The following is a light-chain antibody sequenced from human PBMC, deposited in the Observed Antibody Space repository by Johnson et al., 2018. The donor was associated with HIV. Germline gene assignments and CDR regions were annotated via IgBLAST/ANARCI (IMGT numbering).Light chain of an antibody. Sequence: QSVLTQPPSVSAAPGQKVTISCSGSSSNIGNNYVSWYQQPPGTAPKLLIYDNNKRPSGIPDRFSGSKSGTSATLGITGLPTGDEADYYCGTWDSSLSASYVFGTGTKVTVL. J-gene: IGLJ1*01. CDR2: DNN. CDR1: SSNIGNNY. CDR3: GTWDSSLSASYV. V-gene: IGLV1-51*01.